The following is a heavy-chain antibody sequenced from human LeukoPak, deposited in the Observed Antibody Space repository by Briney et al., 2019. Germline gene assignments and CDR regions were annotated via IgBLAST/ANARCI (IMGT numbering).Heavy chain of an antibody. Sequence: SETLSLTCTVSGGSISSYFCSWIRQPAGKGLEWIGRIDTSGSTNCNPSLKSRVTMSVDTSKNQLSLKLSSVTAADTAVYYCARVGSLSRGRNWFDPWGQGTLVTVSS. CDR3: ARVGSLSRGRNWFDP. V-gene: IGHV4-4*07. D-gene: IGHD6-13*01. J-gene: IGHJ5*02. CDR2: IDTSGST. CDR1: GGSISSYF.